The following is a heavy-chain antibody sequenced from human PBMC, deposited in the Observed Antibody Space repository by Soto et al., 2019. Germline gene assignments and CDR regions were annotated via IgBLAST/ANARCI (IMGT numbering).Heavy chain of an antibody. V-gene: IGHV1-18*01. J-gene: IGHJ6*02. CDR1: GYTFTSYG. D-gene: IGHD3-10*01. Sequence: ASVKVSCKASGYTFTSYGISWVRQAPGQGLEWMGWISAYNGNTNYAQKHQGRVTMTTDTSTSTAYMELRSLRSDDTAVYYCASEGYGLGSYLSRYYYYYGMDVWGQGTTVTVSS. CDR3: ASEGYGLGSYLSRYYYYYGMDV. CDR2: ISAYNGNT.